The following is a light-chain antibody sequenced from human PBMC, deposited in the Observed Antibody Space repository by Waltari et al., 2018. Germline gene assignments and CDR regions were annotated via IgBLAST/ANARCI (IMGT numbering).Light chain of an antibody. Sequence: DIQMTQSPSSLSASIGDRVTITCRESQSINTYLNWYQQKPGQAPNLLIYAASSLRSGVPSRFRGSGSGTEFTVTITSLQPEDIATYYCQQSLTTPYSFGQGTKLDI. CDR1: QSINTY. CDR2: AAS. J-gene: IGKJ2*03. V-gene: IGKV1-39*01. CDR3: QQSLTTPYS.